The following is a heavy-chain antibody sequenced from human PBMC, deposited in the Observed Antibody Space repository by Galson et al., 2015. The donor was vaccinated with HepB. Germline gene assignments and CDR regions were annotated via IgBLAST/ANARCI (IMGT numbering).Heavy chain of an antibody. CDR1: GFNFDEFA. V-gene: IGHV3-9*01. Sequence: SLRLSCAASGFNFDEFAMHWVGQRPGKGLECVSGISWNSGLIDYADSVKGRFTISRDNARTSLFLQLRRLRAEDTAFYYCAKAYDFWSAFDSWGQGTLVTVSS. CDR2: ISWNSGLI. CDR3: AKAYDFWSAFDS. J-gene: IGHJ4*02. D-gene: IGHD3-3*01.